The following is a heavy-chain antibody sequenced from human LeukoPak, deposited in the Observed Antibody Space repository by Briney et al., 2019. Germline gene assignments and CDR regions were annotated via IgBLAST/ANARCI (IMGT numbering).Heavy chain of an antibody. CDR2: ISGSGGST. V-gene: IGHV3-23*01. J-gene: IGHJ6*03. D-gene: IGHD2-15*01. Sequence: GGSLRLSCAASGFTFSTYAMSWVRQAPGKGLEWVSAISGSGGSTYYADSVRGRFTISRDNSKNTLYLQMNSLRAEDTAVYYCARGYCSGGSCYTPYYYYYYMDVWGKGTTVTVSS. CDR1: GFTFSTYA. CDR3: ARGYCSGGSCYTPYYYYYYMDV.